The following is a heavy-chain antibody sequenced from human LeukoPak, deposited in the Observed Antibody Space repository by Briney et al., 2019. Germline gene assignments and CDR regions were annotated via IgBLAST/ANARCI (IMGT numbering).Heavy chain of an antibody. J-gene: IGHJ4*02. D-gene: IGHD1-26*01. V-gene: IGHV4-59*08. CDR1: GFTFSSYA. CDR3: ARRFSGSYGVYYFDY. Sequence: GSLRLSCAASGFTFSSYAMSWIRQPPGKGLEWIGYIYYSGSTNYNPSLKSRVTISVDTSKNQFSLKLSSVTAADTAVYYCARRFSGSYGVYYFDYWGQGTLVTVSS. CDR2: IYYSGST.